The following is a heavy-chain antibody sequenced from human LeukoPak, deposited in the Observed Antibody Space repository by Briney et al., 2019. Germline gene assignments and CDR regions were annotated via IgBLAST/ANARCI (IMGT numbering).Heavy chain of an antibody. D-gene: IGHD2-21*01. CDR2: IRTNGGST. CDR1: GFTFSNYA. V-gene: IGHV3-23*01. Sequence: PGGSLRLSCAASGFTFSNYAMSWVRQAPGKGLEWVSSIRTNGGSTYYADSVKGRFTISRDNSRNRLYLQMNSLRADDTAVYYCAKDIVVAGYYGMDVWGQGTTVTVSS. J-gene: IGHJ6*02. CDR3: AKDIVVAGYYGMDV.